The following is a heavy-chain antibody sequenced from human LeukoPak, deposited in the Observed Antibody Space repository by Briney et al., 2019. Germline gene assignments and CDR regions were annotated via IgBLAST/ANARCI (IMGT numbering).Heavy chain of an antibody. Sequence: ASVKVSCKASGYTFTSYGISWVRQARGQGLEWMGWISAYNGNTNYAQKLQGRVTMTKDTSTSTAYMELRSLRSDDTAVYYCARDYYDSSGSIPYYYYMDVWGKGTTVTVSS. J-gene: IGHJ6*03. D-gene: IGHD3-22*01. CDR3: ARDYYDSSGSIPYYYYMDV. V-gene: IGHV1-18*01. CDR1: GYTFTSYG. CDR2: ISAYNGNT.